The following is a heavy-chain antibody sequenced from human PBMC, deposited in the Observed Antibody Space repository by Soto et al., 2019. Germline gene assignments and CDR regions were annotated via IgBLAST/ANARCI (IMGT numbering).Heavy chain of an antibody. D-gene: IGHD6-13*01. CDR2: ISAYNANA. Sequence: QLQLLQSGAEVKTPGASVKVTCKASGYTFRNFGISWVRQAPGQGLEWMGWISAYNANANYAQKFQGRLTMTADTATSTAYMELRSLRSDDTAEYYCARENSDFDYWGQGTLVTVSS. CDR1: GYTFRNFG. V-gene: IGHV1-18*01. CDR3: ARENSDFDY. J-gene: IGHJ4*02.